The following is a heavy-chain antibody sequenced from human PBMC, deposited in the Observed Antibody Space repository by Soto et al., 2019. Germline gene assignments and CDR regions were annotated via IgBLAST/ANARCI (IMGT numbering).Heavy chain of an antibody. Sequence: EVQLVESGGDLVQPGGSLRLSCAVSGFTFSSYWMSWVRQAPGKGLEWVANIKQDGSEKYYVDSVKGRFTISRDNAKNSIYLQMNSLRAEDTAVYYCARDESYDILTGYYTPQRFDYWGQGSLVTVSS. CDR3: ARDESYDILTGYYTPQRFDY. D-gene: IGHD3-9*01. V-gene: IGHV3-7*01. J-gene: IGHJ4*02. CDR2: IKQDGSEK. CDR1: GFTFSSYW.